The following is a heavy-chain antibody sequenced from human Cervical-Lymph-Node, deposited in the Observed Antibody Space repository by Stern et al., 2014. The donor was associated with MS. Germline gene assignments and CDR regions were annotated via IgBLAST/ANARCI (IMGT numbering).Heavy chain of an antibody. J-gene: IGHJ4*02. CDR3: ARGEISGWSPEDY. V-gene: IGHV3-48*02. Sequence: EVQLVESGGGLVKPGGSLRLSCAASGFPFSSYSMNWVRQAPGKGLEWISYISSASKNIHYADSVKGRFTMSRDDAKDTLYLQMNSLRDEDTAVYYCARGEISGWSPEDYWGQGTLVTVSS. CDR1: GFPFSSYS. D-gene: IGHD6-19*01. CDR2: ISSASKNI.